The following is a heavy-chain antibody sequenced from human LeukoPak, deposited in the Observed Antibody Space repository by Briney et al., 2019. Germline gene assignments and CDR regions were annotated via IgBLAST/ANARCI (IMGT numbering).Heavy chain of an antibody. Sequence: SGGSLRLSCAASGFTFSSYAMNWVRQAPGKGLEWVSAISGSGGGTYYADSVKGRFTISIDNSKNTLSLQMNSLRAEDTAVYYCAKASYSGYDYPFDYWGQGTLVTVSS. CDR2: ISGSGGGT. V-gene: IGHV3-23*01. J-gene: IGHJ4*02. D-gene: IGHD5-12*01. CDR1: GFTFSSYA. CDR3: AKASYSGYDYPFDY.